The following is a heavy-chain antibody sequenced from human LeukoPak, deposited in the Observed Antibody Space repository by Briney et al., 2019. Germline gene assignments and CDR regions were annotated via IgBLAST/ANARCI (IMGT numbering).Heavy chain of an antibody. J-gene: IGHJ4*02. V-gene: IGHV1-69*05. D-gene: IGHD4-17*01. CDR3: ARDGVMTTVTEALGY. CDR1: GGTFSSYA. Sequence: ASVKVSCKASGGTFSSYAISWLRQAPGQGLEWMGRIIPIFGTANYAQKFQGRVTITTDESTSTAYMELSSLRSEDTAVYYCARDGVMTTVTEALGYWGQGTLVTVSS. CDR2: IIPIFGTA.